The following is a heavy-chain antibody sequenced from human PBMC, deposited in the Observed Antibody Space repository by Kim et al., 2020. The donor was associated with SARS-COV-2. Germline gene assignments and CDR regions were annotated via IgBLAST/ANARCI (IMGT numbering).Heavy chain of an antibody. J-gene: IGHJ4*02. CDR3: ARGLVVVTASIVFDY. CDR1: GGTFSSYA. Sequence: SVKVSCKASGGTFSSYAISWVRQAPGQGLEWMGGIIPIFGTANYAQKFQGRVTITADESTSTAYMELSSLRSEDTAVYYCARGLVVVTASIVFDYWGQGTLVTVSS. CDR2: IIPIFGTA. D-gene: IGHD2-21*02. V-gene: IGHV1-69*13.